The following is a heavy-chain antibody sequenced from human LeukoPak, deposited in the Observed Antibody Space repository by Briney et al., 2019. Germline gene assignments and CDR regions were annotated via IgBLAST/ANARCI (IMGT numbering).Heavy chain of an antibody. J-gene: IGHJ4*02. CDR3: ARGVSRGVDY. CDR2: VSTDSGNS. V-gene: IGHV1-8*02. D-gene: IGHD3-16*01. CDR1: GYTFTNYD. Sequence: GASVKVSRKASGYTFTNYDINWVRQATGQGLEWLGWVSTDSGNSDSAQKFQGRITLTRDTSISTVFLELRNLRSDDTAVYYCARGVSRGVDYWGQGTLVTVSS.